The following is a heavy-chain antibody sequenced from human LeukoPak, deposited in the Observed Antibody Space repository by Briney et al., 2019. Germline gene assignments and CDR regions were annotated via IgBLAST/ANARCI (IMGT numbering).Heavy chain of an antibody. CDR1: GGSISSSSYY. J-gene: IGHJ4*02. D-gene: IGHD3-10*01. Sequence: SETLSLTCTVSGGSISSSSYYWGWIRQPPGKGLEWIGSIYYSGSTYYNPSLKSRVTISVDTSKNQFSLKLSSVTAADTAVYYCARAKYYYGSGSYYYFDYWGQGTLVTVSS. V-gene: IGHV4-39*07. CDR2: IYYSGST. CDR3: ARAKYYYGSGSYYYFDY.